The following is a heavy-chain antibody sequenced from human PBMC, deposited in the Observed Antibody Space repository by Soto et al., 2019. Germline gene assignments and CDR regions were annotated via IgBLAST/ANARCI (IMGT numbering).Heavy chain of an antibody. V-gene: IGHV4-31*03. CDR2: IYNSGIT. CDR3: ARGVTVFGLVSRFWFDP. D-gene: IGHD3-3*01. J-gene: IGHJ5*02. Sequence: SETLSLTCTVSGGSISSGGYYWSWIRQHPGKGLEWIGHIYNSGITYYNPSLKSRVVISIDTSRNQFSLRLNSLTAADRAVYFCARGVTVFGLVSRFWFDPWGQGTVVTVSS. CDR1: GGSISSGGYY.